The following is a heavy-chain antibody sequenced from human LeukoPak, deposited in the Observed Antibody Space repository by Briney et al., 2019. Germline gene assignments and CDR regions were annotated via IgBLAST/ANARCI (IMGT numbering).Heavy chain of an antibody. V-gene: IGHV3-21*01. Sequence: GGSLRLSCAASGFTFSSYSMNWVRQAPGKGLEWVSSISSSSSYIYYADPVKGRFTISRDNAKNSLYLQMNSLRAKDTAVYYCARAGVWFGEYNWFDPWGQGTLVTVSS. CDR3: ARAGVWFGEYNWFDP. CDR2: ISSSSSYI. D-gene: IGHD3-10*01. J-gene: IGHJ5*02. CDR1: GFTFSSYS.